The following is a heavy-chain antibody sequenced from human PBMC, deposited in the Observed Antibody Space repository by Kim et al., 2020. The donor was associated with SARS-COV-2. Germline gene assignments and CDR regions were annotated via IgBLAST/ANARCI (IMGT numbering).Heavy chain of an antibody. D-gene: IGHD6-6*01. CDR1: GGTFSSYA. V-gene: IGHV1-69*13. Sequence: SVKVSCKASGGTFSSYAISWVRQAPGQGLEWMGGIIPIFGTANYAQKFQGRVTITADESTSTAYMELSSLRSEDTAVYYCARDSPSIAARPEDYVYWYFDLWPWHPGHCLL. CDR2: IIPIFGTA. J-gene: IGHJ2*01. CDR3: ARDSPSIAARPEDYVYWYFDL.